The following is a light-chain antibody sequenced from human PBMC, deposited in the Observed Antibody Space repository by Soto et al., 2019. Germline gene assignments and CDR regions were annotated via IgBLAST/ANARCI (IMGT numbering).Light chain of an antibody. CDR2: DVS. CDR1: QDIKY. CDR3: QQYDHLST. V-gene: IGKV1-33*01. Sequence: DIQMTQSPSSLSASVGDRVTITCQSSQDIKYLNWYQQKSGKAPELLIYDVSNLERGVPSRFTGSGSGTDFTLTISSLEPEDIATYYCQQYDHLSTFGQGTRLEIK. J-gene: IGKJ5*01.